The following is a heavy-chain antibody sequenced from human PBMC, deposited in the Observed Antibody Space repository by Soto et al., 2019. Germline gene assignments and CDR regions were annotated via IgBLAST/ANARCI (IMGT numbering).Heavy chain of an antibody. J-gene: IGHJ4*02. CDR1: GYTFSSFG. Sequence: ASVKVSCKASGYTFSSFGFSWMRQAPGQGLEWMGWIYIDDTKFAQNFQGRVTMTTDTSTSTVYMELRSLRSDDTAVYYCARDRDWNIDYWGQGTPVTVSS. V-gene: IGHV1-18*01. CDR3: ARDRDWNIDY. D-gene: IGHD1-1*01. CDR2: IYIDDT.